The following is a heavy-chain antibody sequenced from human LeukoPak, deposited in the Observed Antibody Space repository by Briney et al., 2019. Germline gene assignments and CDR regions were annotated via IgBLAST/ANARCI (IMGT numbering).Heavy chain of an antibody. Sequence: GGSLRLSCAGSGFTFRSYAMNWVRQAPGKGLEWVSAISTSGTSAYYADSGKGRFTISRDNSKNTLYLQMTSLRVEDTAVYYCSRDSPADCSGNTCYDYWGQGTLVTVSS. V-gene: IGHV3-23*01. D-gene: IGHD2-15*01. J-gene: IGHJ4*02. CDR3: SRDSPADCSGNTCYDY. CDR2: ISTSGTSA. CDR1: GFTFRSYA.